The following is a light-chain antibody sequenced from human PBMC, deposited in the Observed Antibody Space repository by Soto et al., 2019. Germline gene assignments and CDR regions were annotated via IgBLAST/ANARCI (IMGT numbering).Light chain of an antibody. V-gene: IGKV3-15*01. J-gene: IGKJ4*01. Sequence: EIVMTQSPATLSVSPGETATLSCRASQSVSYTLAGSQQKPGQGPRLLIYGALTRATGSPAKFSGSGSGTDFPLTISSLQSEDFAVYYCQQYKNWPPLTFGGGTKVEIK. CDR1: QSVSYT. CDR2: GAL. CDR3: QQYKNWPPLT.